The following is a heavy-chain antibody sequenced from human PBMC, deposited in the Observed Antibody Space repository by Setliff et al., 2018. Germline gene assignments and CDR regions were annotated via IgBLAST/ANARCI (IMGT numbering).Heavy chain of an antibody. V-gene: IGHV4-30-4*08. D-gene: IGHD4-17*01. Sequence: SETLSLTCTVSGGSISSGDYYWSWIRQPPGKGLEWIGYIYYSGSTYYNPSLKSRVTISVDTSKNQFSLKLSSVTAADTAVYYCAREPHYGDYLLDYRGRGTLVTVSS. CDR2: IYYSGST. CDR3: AREPHYGDYLLDY. CDR1: GGSISSGDYY. J-gene: IGHJ4*02.